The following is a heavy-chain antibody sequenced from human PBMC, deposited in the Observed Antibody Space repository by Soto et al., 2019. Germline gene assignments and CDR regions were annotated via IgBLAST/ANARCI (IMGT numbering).Heavy chain of an antibody. V-gene: IGHV3-15*07. CDR1: GFVFRNAW. CDR3: TTDSYSTIIDVRFDF. Sequence: EVQLVDSGGGLVKPGGSLRLSCAASGFVFRNAWINWVRQAPGKGLEWVGRIKSGGATDFAALARGRFAITRADSRNMAYMQMHNLDTEDTAVYYCTTDSYSTIIDVRFDFWGQGALVTLSS. CDR2: IKSGGAT. J-gene: IGHJ4*02. D-gene: IGHD3-22*01.